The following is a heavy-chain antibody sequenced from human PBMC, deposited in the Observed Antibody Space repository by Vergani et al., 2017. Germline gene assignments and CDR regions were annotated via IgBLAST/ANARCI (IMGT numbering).Heavy chain of an antibody. Sequence: VQLVESGGGLVQPGGSLRLSCAASGFPFSDYYMSWIRQAPGEGLEWVSYISSSSSYTNYADSVKGRFTISRDNAKNSLYLQMNSLRAEDTAVYYCARVGYSSSSRGAFDIWGQGTMVTVSS. V-gene: IGHV3-11*05. D-gene: IGHD6-13*01. CDR1: GFPFSDYY. CDR3: ARVGYSSSSRGAFDI. CDR2: ISSSSSYT. J-gene: IGHJ3*02.